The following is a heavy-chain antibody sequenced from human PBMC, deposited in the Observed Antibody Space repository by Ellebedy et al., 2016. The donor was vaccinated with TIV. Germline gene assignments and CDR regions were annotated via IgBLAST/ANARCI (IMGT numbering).Heavy chain of an antibody. D-gene: IGHD1-26*01. V-gene: IGHV3-53*01. CDR2: IYSDGST. J-gene: IGHJ3*02. CDR1: GVNVSSNY. CDR3: ARAKRGSYYSAFDI. Sequence: GESLKISXAASGVNVSSNYMSWVRQAPGKGLEWVSIIYSDGSTYYADSVKGRFTLSRDISKNTLFLQMNSLRAEDKAVYYCARAKRGSYYSAFDIWGQGTMVTVSS.